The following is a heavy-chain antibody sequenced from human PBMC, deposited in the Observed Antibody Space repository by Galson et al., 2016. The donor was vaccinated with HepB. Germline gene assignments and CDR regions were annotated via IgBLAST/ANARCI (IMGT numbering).Heavy chain of an antibody. CDR3: AKHHCGRASCYVSYFDH. CDR1: GFSFSSYA. V-gene: IGHV3-23*01. Sequence: SLRLSCAASGFSFSSYAMSWVRQAPGKGLEWVSGMSGLGGSTHYADSVKGRFTMSRDNSKNVLNLEMNSLRPEDTAVYYCAKHHCGRASCYVSYFDHWGQGTLVTVSS. CDR2: MSGLGGST. J-gene: IGHJ4*02. D-gene: IGHD2-2*01.